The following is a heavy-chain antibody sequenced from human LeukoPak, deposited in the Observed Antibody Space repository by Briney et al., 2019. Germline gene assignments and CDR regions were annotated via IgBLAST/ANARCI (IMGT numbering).Heavy chain of an antibody. CDR3: ARTLYYYDSSGYYEDY. CDR1: GFTFSSYA. J-gene: IGHJ4*02. CDR2: ISSSGSTI. Sequence: GGSLRLSCAASGFTFSSYAMSWVRQAPGKGLEWVSAISSSGSTIYYADSVKGRFTISRDNAKNSLYLQMNSLRAEDTAVYYCARTLYYYDSSGYYEDYWGQGTLVTVSS. D-gene: IGHD3-22*01. V-gene: IGHV3-48*03.